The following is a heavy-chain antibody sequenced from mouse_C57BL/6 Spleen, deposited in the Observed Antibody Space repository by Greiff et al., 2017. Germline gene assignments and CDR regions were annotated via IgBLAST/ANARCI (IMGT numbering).Heavy chain of an antibody. J-gene: IGHJ4*01. Sequence: VKLQESGAELVKPGASVKMSCKASGYTFTSYWITWVKQRPGQGLEWIGDIYPGSGSTNYNEKFKSKATLTVDTSTSTAYMQLSSLTSEDSAVYYCARSVTTVVATRSYYYAMDYWGQGTSVTVSS. CDR3: ARSVTTVVATRSYYYAMDY. V-gene: IGHV1-55*01. CDR1: GYTFTSYW. D-gene: IGHD1-1*01. CDR2: IYPGSGST.